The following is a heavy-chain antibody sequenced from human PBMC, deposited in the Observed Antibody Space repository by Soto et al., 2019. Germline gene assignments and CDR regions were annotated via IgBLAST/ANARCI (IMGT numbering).Heavy chain of an antibody. V-gene: IGHV3-23*01. CDR2: ISGSGGST. Sequence: GGSLRLSCAASGFTFSSYAMSWVRQAPGKGLEWVSAISGSGGSTYYADSMKGRFTISSDNSNNTLYLQMNSLRAEDTAVYYCAKELNYYASSIYFYYWGQGTLVTVSS. CDR1: GFTFSSYA. CDR3: AKELNYYASSIYFYY. D-gene: IGHD3-22*01. J-gene: IGHJ4*02.